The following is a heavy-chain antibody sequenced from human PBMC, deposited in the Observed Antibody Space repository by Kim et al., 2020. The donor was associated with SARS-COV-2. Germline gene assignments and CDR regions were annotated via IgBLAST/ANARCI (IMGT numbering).Heavy chain of an antibody. J-gene: IGHJ4*02. CDR3: ARSIGATPLDY. V-gene: IGHV3-30*07. Sequence: KYKSHTEKGRFTISRDNSKYTLYLKMNSLRAGDTAVYYCARSIGATPLDYWGQGTLVTISS. D-gene: IGHD1-26*01. CDR2: K.